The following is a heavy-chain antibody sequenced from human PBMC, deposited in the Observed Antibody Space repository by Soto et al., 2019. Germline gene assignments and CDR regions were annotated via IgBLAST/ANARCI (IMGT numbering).Heavy chain of an antibody. J-gene: IGHJ4*02. CDR1: GFTFSDYY. Sequence: GGSLRLSCAASGFTFSDYYMSWIRQAPGKGLEWVSYISSSGSTIYYADSVKGRFTISRDNAKNSLYLQMNSLRAEDTAVYYCASPLLYCSGGSCYSHYLHYWGQGTLVTVSS. D-gene: IGHD2-15*01. V-gene: IGHV3-11*01. CDR2: ISSSGSTI. CDR3: ASPLLYCSGGSCYSHYLHY.